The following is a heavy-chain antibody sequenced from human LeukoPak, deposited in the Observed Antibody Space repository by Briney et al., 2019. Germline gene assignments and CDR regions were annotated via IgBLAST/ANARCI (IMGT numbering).Heavy chain of an antibody. Sequence: PGGSLRLSCAASGFTFGSYWMHWVRQAPGKGLVWVSRINSDGSSTSYADSVKGRFTISRDNAKNTLYLQMNSLRAEDTAVYYCAREEVSFAAKGYWGQGTLVTVSS. CDR2: INSDGSST. V-gene: IGHV3-74*01. D-gene: IGHD2-15*01. J-gene: IGHJ4*02. CDR3: AREEVSFAAKGY. CDR1: GFTFGSYW.